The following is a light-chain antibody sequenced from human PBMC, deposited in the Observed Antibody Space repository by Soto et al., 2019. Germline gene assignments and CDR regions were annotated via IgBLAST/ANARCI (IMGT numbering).Light chain of an antibody. CDR3: AAWDNSLSGVI. CDR2: RNS. J-gene: IGLJ2*01. Sequence: QSVLTQSPSASGTPGQRVTISCSGSSSNIGGNYVYWYQQLPGRAPKLLICRNSQRPSGVPDRFSGSKSGTSASLAISGLRSEEEADYYCAAWDNSLSGVIFGGGTKLTVL. V-gene: IGLV1-47*01. CDR1: SSNIGGNY.